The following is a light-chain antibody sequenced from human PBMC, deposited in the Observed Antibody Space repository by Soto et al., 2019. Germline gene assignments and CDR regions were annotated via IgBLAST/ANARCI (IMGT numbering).Light chain of an antibody. CDR3: QQYGDSPWT. V-gene: IGKV3-20*01. CDR2: AAS. CDR1: QSVAGSY. J-gene: IGKJ1*01. Sequence: EIVLTQSPATLSLSPGERATLSCRASQSVAGSYLAWYQQKLGQAPRLPIYAASSWATGIPDRFSGSGSGTDFTLTISRLEPEDFAVYYCQQYGDSPWTFGQGTKVDIK.